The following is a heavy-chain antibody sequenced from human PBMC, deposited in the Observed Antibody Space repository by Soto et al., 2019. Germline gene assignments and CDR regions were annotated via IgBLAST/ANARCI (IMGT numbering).Heavy chain of an antibody. J-gene: IGHJ3*01. CDR2: IDWDDDE. CDR3: ARTPGVQYDSSGSLYSFDV. V-gene: IGHV2-70*04. D-gene: IGHD3-22*01. Sequence: SGPTLVNPTQTLTLTCSFSGFSLIGSGMRVSWLRQPPGKALEWLARIDWDDDEFYSTSLRSRLTISKDTSKNQVVLTMTNMAPVDTATYYCARTPGVQYDSSGSLYSFDVCGHVTFFTVSS. CDR1: GFSLIGSGMR.